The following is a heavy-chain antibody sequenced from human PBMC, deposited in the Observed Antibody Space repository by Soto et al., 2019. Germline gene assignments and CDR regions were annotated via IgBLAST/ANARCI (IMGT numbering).Heavy chain of an antibody. CDR2: IIPIFGTA. CDR3: ARDFAGITGTTGPNLYGMDV. CDR1: GGTFSSYA. D-gene: IGHD1-7*01. J-gene: IGHJ6*02. Sequence: GASVKVSCKASGGTFSSYAISWVRQAPGQGLEWMGGIIPIFGTANYAQKFQGRVTITADKSTSTAYMELSSLRSEDTAVYYCARDFAGITGTTGPNLYGMDVWGQGTTVTVSS. V-gene: IGHV1-69*06.